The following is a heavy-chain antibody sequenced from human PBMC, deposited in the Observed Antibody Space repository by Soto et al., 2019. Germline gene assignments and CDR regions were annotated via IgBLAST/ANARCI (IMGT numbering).Heavy chain of an antibody. V-gene: IGHV3-30-3*01. D-gene: IGHD1-26*01. J-gene: IGHJ4*02. Sequence: QVQLVESGGGVVQPGRSLRLSCAASGFTFSSYAMHWVRQAPGKGLEWVAVISYDGSNKYYADSVKGRFPISRDTSKNTPSLQMNSLRAEDTAVYYCAREGVGATRYYFDYWGQGTLVTVSS. CDR2: ISYDGSNK. CDR1: GFTFSSYA. CDR3: AREGVGATRYYFDY.